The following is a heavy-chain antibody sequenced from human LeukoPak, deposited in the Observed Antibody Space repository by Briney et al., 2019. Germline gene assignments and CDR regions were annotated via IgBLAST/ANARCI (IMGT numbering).Heavy chain of an antibody. J-gene: IGHJ6*02. CDR1: GFTFSSYS. CDR3: ARDPTSYDFWSRSLSGMDV. D-gene: IGHD3-3*01. V-gene: IGHV3-21*01. Sequence: PGGSLRLSCAASGFTFSSYSMNWVRQAPGKGLEWVSSISSSSSYIYYADSVKGRFTISRDNAKNSLYLQMNSLRAEDTAVYYCARDPTSYDFWSRSLSGMDVWGQGTTVTVSS. CDR2: ISSSSSYI.